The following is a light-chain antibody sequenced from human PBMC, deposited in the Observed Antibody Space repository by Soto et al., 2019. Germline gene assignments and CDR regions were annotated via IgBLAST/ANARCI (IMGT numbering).Light chain of an antibody. CDR3: MQRREFPIN. CDR2: TLS. Sequence: DLVTTQTPLAISVTPVTPAYISCSSRQILLDSADGNTYLDWYVQKPGQSPQLLIYTLSSRASGVPDRFSGIGSRTDFTLKISRVEAEDVGVYYCMQRREFPINFGQGTRLEIK. J-gene: IGKJ5*01. V-gene: IGKV2-40*01. CDR1: QILLDSADGNTY.